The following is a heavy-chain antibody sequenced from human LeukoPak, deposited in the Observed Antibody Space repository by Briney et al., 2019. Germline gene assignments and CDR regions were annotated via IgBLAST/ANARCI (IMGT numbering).Heavy chain of an antibody. D-gene: IGHD5-18*01. CDR1: GGSISSYY. J-gene: IGHJ4*02. Sequence: SETLSLTSTVYGGSISSYYWSWIRQPAGKGLEWIGRIYTSGSTNYNPSLKSRVTISIDTSKNQFSLKLNSVTAADTAVYYCARDRGYSYAFDYWGQGTLVTVSS. CDR2: IYTSGST. CDR3: ARDRGYSYAFDY. V-gene: IGHV4-4*07.